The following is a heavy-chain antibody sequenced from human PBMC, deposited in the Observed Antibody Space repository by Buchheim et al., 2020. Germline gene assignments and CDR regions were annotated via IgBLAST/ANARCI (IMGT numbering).Heavy chain of an antibody. Sequence: EVQLVESGGGLVQPGGSLRLSCAASGFTFSSYWMHWVRQAPGKGLVWVSRINSDGSSTSYADSVKGRFTISRENAKNTLYLQMNSLRAEDTAVYYCAREGGDIVVVPAASYYGMDVWGQGTT. V-gene: IGHV3-74*01. D-gene: IGHD2-2*01. J-gene: IGHJ6*02. CDR1: GFTFSSYW. CDR2: INSDGSST. CDR3: AREGGDIVVVPAASYYGMDV.